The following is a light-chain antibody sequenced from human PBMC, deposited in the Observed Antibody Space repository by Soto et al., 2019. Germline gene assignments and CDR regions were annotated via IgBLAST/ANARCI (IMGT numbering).Light chain of an antibody. V-gene: IGLV2-14*01. CDR1: SSDVGGYNY. CDR2: DVS. J-gene: IGLJ1*01. CDR3: SSYTSSSTRV. Sequence: QSALTQPASVSGSPGQSITISCTGTSSDVGGYNYVSWYQQHPGKAPKLMIYDVSNRPSGVSNRFSGSKSGNTDSLTISGLKAEDEADYYCSSYTSSSTRVFGTGTKVTVL.